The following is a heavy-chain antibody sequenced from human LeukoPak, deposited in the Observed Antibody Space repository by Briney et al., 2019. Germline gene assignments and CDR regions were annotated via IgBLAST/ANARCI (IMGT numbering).Heavy chain of an antibody. D-gene: IGHD5-24*01. CDR2: IYYSGST. V-gene: IGHV4-61*01. J-gene: IGHJ4*02. Sequence: SETLSLTCAVSGYSISSGYYWGWIRQPPGKGLEWIGYIYYSGSTNYNPSLKSRVTISVDTSKNQFSLKLSSVTAADTAVYYCARETMATMTDWGQGTLVTVSS. CDR3: ARETMATMTD. CDR1: GYSISSGYY.